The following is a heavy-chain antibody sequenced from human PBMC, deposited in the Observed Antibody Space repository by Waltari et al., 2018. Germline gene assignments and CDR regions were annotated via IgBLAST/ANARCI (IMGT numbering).Heavy chain of an antibody. Sequence: QVQLQQSGPELVKPSQTLSLNCDISGDSISSNGVAWKWIRQSPSRGLEWLGRTYSRSKWSNDYAVSVKSRITINPDTSKNQFSLQLNSVTPDDTALYYCARGRNSGFDYWGQGTLVTVSS. J-gene: IGHJ4*02. CDR2: TYSRSKWSN. D-gene: IGHD2-15*01. CDR3: ARGRNSGFDY. V-gene: IGHV6-1*01. CDR1: GDSISSNGVA.